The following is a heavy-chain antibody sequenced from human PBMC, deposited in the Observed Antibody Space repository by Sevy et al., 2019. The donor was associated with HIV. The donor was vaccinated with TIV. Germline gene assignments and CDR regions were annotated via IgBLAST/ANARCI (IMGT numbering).Heavy chain of an antibody. Sequence: GGSLRLSCGATGFIFNKYAMNWVRQAPGMGLAWVSGIKDNGEKTYYTDTVKGRFTISRENSRNTLYLQMDNLRAEDAAVYYCAKGDYGGNSGHFDSWGQGTLVTVSS. CDR3: AKGDYGGNSGHFDS. D-gene: IGHD4-17*01. CDR1: GFIFNKYA. V-gene: IGHV3-23*01. CDR2: IKDNGEKT. J-gene: IGHJ4*02.